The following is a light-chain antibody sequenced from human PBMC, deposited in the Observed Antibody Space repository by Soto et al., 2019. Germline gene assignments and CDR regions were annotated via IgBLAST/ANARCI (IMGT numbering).Light chain of an antibody. CDR1: TGAVTSGHY. CDR2: DTS. V-gene: IGLV7-46*01. CDR3: LLSYSGARSYV. Sequence: QAVVTQEPSLTVSPGGTVTLTCGSSTGAVTSGHYPYWFQQKPGQAPRTLIYDTSNKHSWTPARFSGFLLGGKAALTLSGAQPEDEAESYCLLSYSGARSYVLGNGTKVT. J-gene: IGLJ1*01.